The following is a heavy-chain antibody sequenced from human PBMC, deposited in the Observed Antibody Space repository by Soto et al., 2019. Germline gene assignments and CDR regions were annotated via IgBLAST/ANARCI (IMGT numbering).Heavy chain of an antibody. V-gene: IGHV1-18*04. J-gene: IGHJ6*02. CDR1: GSTFTSYG. CDR2: ISAYNGNT. D-gene: IGHD3-3*01. Sequence: ASVKVSCKASGSTFTSYGISWVRQAPGQGLEWMGWISAYNGNTNYAQKLQGRVTMTTDTSTSTAYMELRSLRSDDTAVYYCARDLTTYYDFWSGPPDYGMDGWGQGTTGTVSS. CDR3: ARDLTTYYDFWSGPPDYGMDG.